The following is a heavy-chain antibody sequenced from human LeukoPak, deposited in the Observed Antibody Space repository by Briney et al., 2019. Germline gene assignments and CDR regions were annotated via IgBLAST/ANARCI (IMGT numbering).Heavy chain of an antibody. D-gene: IGHD1-26*01. CDR2: IKQDGSEK. CDR1: GFTFSTYW. CDR3: ARGGGDY. J-gene: IGHJ4*02. V-gene: IGHV3-7*01. Sequence: GGSLRLSCAGSGFTFSTYWMHWVRQAPGKGLEWVANIKQDGSEKYYVDSVKGRFTISRDNAKNSLYLQMDSLRDEDTAVYYCARGGGDYWGQGALVTVTS.